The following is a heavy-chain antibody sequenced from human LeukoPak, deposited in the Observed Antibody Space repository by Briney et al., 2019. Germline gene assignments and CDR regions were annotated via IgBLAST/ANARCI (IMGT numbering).Heavy chain of an antibody. J-gene: IGHJ4*02. CDR1: GGSISSYY. CDR3: AVRTYGDYEGAYYFDY. CDR2: IYTSGST. D-gene: IGHD4-17*01. V-gene: IGHV4-4*07. Sequence: PSETLSLTCTVSGGSISSYYWSWIRQPAGKGLEWIGRIYTSGSTNYNPSLKSRVTMSVDTSKNQFSLKLSSVTAADTAVYYCAVRTYGDYEGAYYFDYWGQGTLVTVSS.